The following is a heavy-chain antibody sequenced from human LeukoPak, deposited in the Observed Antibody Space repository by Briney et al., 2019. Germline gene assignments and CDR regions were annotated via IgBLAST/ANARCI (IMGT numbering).Heavy chain of an antibody. J-gene: IGHJ4*02. D-gene: IGHD6-13*01. CDR3: AKAPYRGGSSWTEFDY. CDR1: GFTFSNYG. Sequence: GGSLRLSCAASGFTFSNYGIHWVRQAPGKGLEWVAFIRYDGSDKYYADSVKGRFTISRDSSKNTVYLQMNSLRDEDTAVYYCAKAPYRGGSSWTEFDYWGQGTLVTVSS. CDR2: IRYDGSDK. V-gene: IGHV3-30*02.